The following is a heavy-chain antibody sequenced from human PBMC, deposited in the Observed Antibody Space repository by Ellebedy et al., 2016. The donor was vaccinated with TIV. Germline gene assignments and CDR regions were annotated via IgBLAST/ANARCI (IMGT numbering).Heavy chain of an antibody. Sequence: SETLSLTXTVSGGSISSYYWSWIRQPAGKGLEWIGEINHSGSTNYNPSLKSRVTISVDTSKSQFSLRLSSVTAADTAVYYCARPAHHYDSSGYYNYWGQGTLVTVSS. D-gene: IGHD3-22*01. CDR3: ARPAHHYDSSGYYNY. J-gene: IGHJ4*02. CDR2: INHSGST. V-gene: IGHV4-34*01. CDR1: GGSISSYY.